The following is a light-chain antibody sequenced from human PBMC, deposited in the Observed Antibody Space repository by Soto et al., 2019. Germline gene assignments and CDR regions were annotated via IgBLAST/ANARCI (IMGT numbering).Light chain of an antibody. V-gene: IGKV1-5*01. J-gene: IGKJ4*01. Sequence: DIQMTQSPSTLSASVGDRVTITCRASQSISSCLAWYQQKPGKAPKLLIYDASSLESGVPSRFSGSGSGTACTLTISSLQPDDFASYDCQQYNSYSPLTFGGGTKVEIK. CDR3: QQYNSYSPLT. CDR1: QSISSC. CDR2: DAS.